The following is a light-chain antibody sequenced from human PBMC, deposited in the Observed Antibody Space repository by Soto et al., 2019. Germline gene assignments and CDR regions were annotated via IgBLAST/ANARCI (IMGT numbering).Light chain of an antibody. J-gene: IGKJ4*01. V-gene: IGKV1-9*01. CDR1: QGITSY. CDR2: AAS. Sequence: LSASVGDRVTITCRASQGITSYLAWYQQKPGKAPKLLIYAASALQTGVSSRFSGSGYGTDFALTISNLQPEDFATYFCQQLYSYPLTFGGGTKVDIK. CDR3: QQLYSYPLT.